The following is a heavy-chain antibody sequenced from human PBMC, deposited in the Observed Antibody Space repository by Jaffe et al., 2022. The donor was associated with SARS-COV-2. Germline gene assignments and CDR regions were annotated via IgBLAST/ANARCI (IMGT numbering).Heavy chain of an antibody. CDR2: INHSGST. CDR3: ARGQWGAVAGMGFDP. CDR1: GGSFSGYY. J-gene: IGHJ5*02. Sequence: QVQLQQWGAGLLKPSETLSLTCAVYGGSFSGYYWSWIRQPPGKGLEWIGEINHSGSTNYNPSLKSRVTISVDTSKNQFSLKLSSVTAADTAVYYCARGQWGAVAGMGFDPWGQGTLVTVSS. V-gene: IGHV4-34*01. D-gene: IGHD6-19*01.